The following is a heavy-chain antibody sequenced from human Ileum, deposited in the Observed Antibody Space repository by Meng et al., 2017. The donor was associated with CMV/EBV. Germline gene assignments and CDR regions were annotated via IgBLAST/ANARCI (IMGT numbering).Heavy chain of an antibody. Sequence: FGAEVTMPGSSVKVSCKSSGGSGNTYALRWVRQAPGPGLEWMGGIIAVFKPPNSAQKFQGRLTISADASTGTTYMELTGLTSEDTAVYYCARGFTNGWQPFDYWGQGTLVTVSS. CDR3: ARGFTNGWQPFDY. J-gene: IGHJ4*02. CDR1: GGSGNTYA. CDR2: IIAVFKPP. D-gene: IGHD2-8*01. V-gene: IGHV1-69*01.